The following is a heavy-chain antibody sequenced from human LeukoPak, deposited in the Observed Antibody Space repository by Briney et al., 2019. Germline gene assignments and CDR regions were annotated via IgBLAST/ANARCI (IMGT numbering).Heavy chain of an antibody. V-gene: IGHV3-74*01. CDR3: AKDLRMGGSGSYYPDY. CDR2: INSDGSST. CDR1: GFIFSSYW. J-gene: IGHJ4*02. D-gene: IGHD3-10*01. Sequence: PGGSLRLSCVAPGFIFSSYWMHWVRQAPGKGLVWVSRINSDGSSTSYADSVKGRFTISRDNAKNTLYLQMNSLRAEDTAVYYCAKDLRMGGSGSYYPDYWGQGTLVTVSS.